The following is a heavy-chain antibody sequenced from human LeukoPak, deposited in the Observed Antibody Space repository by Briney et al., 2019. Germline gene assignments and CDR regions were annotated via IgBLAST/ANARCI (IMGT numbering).Heavy chain of an antibody. V-gene: IGHV3-30*03. D-gene: IGHD1-14*01. CDR2: TSSDGSTK. CDR3: ARSRETLRTPAYDY. J-gene: IGHJ4*02. CDR1: GFTFSGFG. Sequence: GGSLRLSCAASGFTFSGFGMHWVRQAPGKGLEWVAVTSSDGSTKHYADSVRGGFTISRDNSKNTLYLQMNSLRAEDTAVYYCARSRETLRTPAYDYWGQGTLVTVSS.